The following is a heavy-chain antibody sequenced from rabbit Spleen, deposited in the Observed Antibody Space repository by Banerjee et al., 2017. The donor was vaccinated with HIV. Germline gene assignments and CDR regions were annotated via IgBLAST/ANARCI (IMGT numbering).Heavy chain of an antibody. D-gene: IGHD1-1*01. Sequence: QSLEESGGGLVKPGGTLTLTCTVSGFSFSSSDYMCWVRQAPGKGLEWIVCIDTGSSGFTYYASWAKGRFTISKTSSTTVTLQMTRLTAADTATYFWARDTSSSFSSYGMDLWGPGTLVTVS. J-gene: IGHJ6*01. V-gene: IGHV1S40*01. CDR1: GFSFSSSDY. CDR3: ARDTSSSFSSYGMDL. CDR2: IDTGSSGFT.